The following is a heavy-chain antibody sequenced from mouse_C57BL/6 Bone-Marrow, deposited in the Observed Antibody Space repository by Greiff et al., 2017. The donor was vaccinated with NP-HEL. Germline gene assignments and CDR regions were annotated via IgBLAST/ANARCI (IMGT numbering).Heavy chain of an antibody. J-gene: IGHJ2*01. Sequence: VQLQQSGPELVKPGASVKISCKASGYAFSSSWMNWVKQRPGKGLEWIGRIYPGDGDTNYNGKFKGRATLTTDKPSSTAYMQLSSLTSEDSAVYFCARGVGLRRAYFDYWGQGTTLTVSS. V-gene: IGHV1-82*01. CDR2: IYPGDGDT. CDR3: ARGVGLRRAYFDY. CDR1: GYAFSSSW. D-gene: IGHD2-4*01.